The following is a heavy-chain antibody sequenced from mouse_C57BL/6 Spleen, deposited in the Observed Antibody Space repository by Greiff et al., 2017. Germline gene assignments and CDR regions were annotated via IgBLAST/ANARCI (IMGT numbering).Heavy chain of an antibody. CDR1: GYTFTDYY. D-gene: IGHD1-1*01. V-gene: IGHV1-75*01. J-gene: IGHJ2*01. Sequence: QVQLKESGPELVKPGASVKISCKASGYTFTDYYINWVKQRPGQGLEWIGWIFPGSGSTYYNEKFKGKATLTVDKSSSTAYMLLSSLTSEDSAVYFCARWGTTVVGFDYWGQGTTLTVSS. CDR2: IFPGSGST. CDR3: ARWGTTVVGFDY.